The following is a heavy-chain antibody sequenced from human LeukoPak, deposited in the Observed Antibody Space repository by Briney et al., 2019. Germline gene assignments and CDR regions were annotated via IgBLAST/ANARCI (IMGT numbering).Heavy chain of an antibody. CDR3: AREWGYYDSSGFNWFDP. CDR2: IYYSGST. J-gene: IGHJ5*02. D-gene: IGHD3-22*01. CDR1: GGSISSSSYY. Sequence: PSETLSLTCTVSGGSISSSSYYWGWIRQPPGKGLEWIGNIYYSGSTYYNPSLKSRVTISIDTSKNQFSLKLSSVTAADTAIYYCAREWGYYDSSGFNWFDPWGQGTLVTVSS. V-gene: IGHV4-39*07.